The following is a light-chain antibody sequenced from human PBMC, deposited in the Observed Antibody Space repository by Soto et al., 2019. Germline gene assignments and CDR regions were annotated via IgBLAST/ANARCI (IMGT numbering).Light chain of an antibody. CDR1: SSDVGAYNF. J-gene: IGLJ1*01. CDR3: SSYTTIKTYV. V-gene: IGLV2-14*01. Sequence: QSVLSQPASVSGSPGQSIAIFCTGTSSDVGAYNFVSWYQQHPDQAPKLILYDVGNRPPGVSNRFSGSKSGDSASLTISGLQAEDEDDYYCSSYTTIKTYVFGTGTKVTVL. CDR2: DVG.